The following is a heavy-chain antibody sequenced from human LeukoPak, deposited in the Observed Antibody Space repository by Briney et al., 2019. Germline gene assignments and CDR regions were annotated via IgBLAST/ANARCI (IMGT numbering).Heavy chain of an antibody. CDR2: INPNSGGT. CDR1: GGTFSSYA. V-gene: IGHV1-2*02. D-gene: IGHD6-13*01. J-gene: IGHJ4*02. Sequence: ASVKVSCKASGGTFSSYAISWVRQAPGQGLEWMGWINPNSGGTNYAQKSQGRVTMTRDTSISTAYMELSRLRSDDTAVYYCARDLAAADSDWGQGTLVTVSS. CDR3: ARDLAAADSD.